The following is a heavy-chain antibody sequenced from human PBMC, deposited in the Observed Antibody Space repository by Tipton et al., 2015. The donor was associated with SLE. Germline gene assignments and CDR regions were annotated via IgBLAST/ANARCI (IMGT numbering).Heavy chain of an antibody. CDR1: GGSISSSSYY. D-gene: IGHD3-22*01. Sequence: VSGGSISSSSYYWGWIRQPPGKGLEWIGSIYYSGSTYYNPSLKSRVTISVDTSKNQFSLKLSSVTAADTAVYYCARDRTDYYDSSGYLLAYAAFDIWGQGTMVTVSS. CDR2: IYYSGST. J-gene: IGHJ3*02. CDR3: ARDRTDYYDSSGYLLAYAAFDI. V-gene: IGHV4-39*07.